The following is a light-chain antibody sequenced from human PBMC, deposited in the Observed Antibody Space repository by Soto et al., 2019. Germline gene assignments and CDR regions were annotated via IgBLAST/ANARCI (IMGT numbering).Light chain of an antibody. J-gene: IGKJ3*01. CDR3: RQYGRSPFT. V-gene: IGKV3-20*01. CDR2: GAS. Sequence: EIVMTQSPGTLSLSPGETATLSCRASQSVSSNYVAWFHQKPGQAPRLLIYGASSRATGVPDRFSASGSGTDFTLTISRLEPEDFAVYYCRQYGRSPFTFGPGTKVDIK. CDR1: QSVSSNY.